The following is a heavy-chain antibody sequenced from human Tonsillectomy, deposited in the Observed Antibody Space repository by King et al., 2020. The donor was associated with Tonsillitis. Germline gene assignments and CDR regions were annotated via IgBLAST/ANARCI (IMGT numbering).Heavy chain of an antibody. CDR3: ARDVADFWSGYSPV. V-gene: IGHV3-53*01. CDR2: IYSGGRT. J-gene: IGHJ6*02. D-gene: IGHD3-3*01. Sequence: VQLVESGGGLIQPGGSLRLSCAASGVTVSSNHMSWVRQAPGKGLEWVSVIYSGGRTYYADSVKGRFTISRDNSKNTLYLQMHSLRVEDTAVYYCARDVADFWSGYSPVWGQGTTVTVSS. CDR1: GVTVSSNH.